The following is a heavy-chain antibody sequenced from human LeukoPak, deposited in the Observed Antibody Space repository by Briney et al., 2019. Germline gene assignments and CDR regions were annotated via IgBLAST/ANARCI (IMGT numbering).Heavy chain of an antibody. D-gene: IGHD3-9*01. CDR3: ARTYYHTLYYYYYMDV. V-gene: IGHV4-59*01. Sequence: PSETLSLTCTASGGSISSYYWSWIRQPPGKGLEWIGYIYYSGSTNYNPSLKSRVTISVDTSKNQFSLKLSSVTAADTAVYYCARTYYHTLYYYYYMDVWGKGTTVTISS. J-gene: IGHJ6*03. CDR1: GGSISSYY. CDR2: IYYSGST.